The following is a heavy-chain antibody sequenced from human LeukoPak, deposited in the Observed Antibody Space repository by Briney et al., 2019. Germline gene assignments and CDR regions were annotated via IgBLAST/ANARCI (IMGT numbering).Heavy chain of an antibody. CDR2: IYSGDSDT. Sequence: MHGELLKTCFKGSGYSFTTHWIGWVRQMPGKSLEWLGIIYSGDSDTVYSPFLQGKVTITANQSINNAHLPWNSLKASYNATSYWPIPMEIRTGWYGYSWGQGTLVTVSS. D-gene: IGHD6-19*01. V-gene: IGHV5-51*01. J-gene: IGHJ4*02. CDR1: GYSFTTHW. CDR3: PIPMEIRTGWYGYS.